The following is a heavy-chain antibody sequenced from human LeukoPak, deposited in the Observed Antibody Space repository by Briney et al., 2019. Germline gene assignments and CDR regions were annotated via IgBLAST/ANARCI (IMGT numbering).Heavy chain of an antibody. CDR1: GFTFGNYA. J-gene: IGHJ6*03. CDR2: ISASGHYT. Sequence: GGSLRLSCEVSGFTFGNYAMSWVRQAPGKGLEWISGISASGHYTYTADPLKGRFTVSRDNSKNTLYLQMNSLRAEDTALYYCAKDGSWGDYYFYFYIDVWGEGTTVTVFS. D-gene: IGHD3-16*01. V-gene: IGHV3-23*01. CDR3: AKDGSWGDYYFYFYIDV.